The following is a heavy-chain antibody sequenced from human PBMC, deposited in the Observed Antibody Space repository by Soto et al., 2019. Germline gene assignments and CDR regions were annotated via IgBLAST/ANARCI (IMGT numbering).Heavy chain of an antibody. V-gene: IGHV3-23*01. D-gene: IGHD6-19*01. CDR3: AKEMIASTVADFFDY. Sequence: GGSLRLSCAASGFTFSNYAMTWVRQAPGKGLEWVSTMSGSGSRTYYADSVKGRFTISRDNSKNTVYLQMSTLRVDDTAVYFCAKEMIASTVADFFDYWGVGTLVTVSS. J-gene: IGHJ4*02. CDR1: GFTFSNYA. CDR2: MSGSGSRT.